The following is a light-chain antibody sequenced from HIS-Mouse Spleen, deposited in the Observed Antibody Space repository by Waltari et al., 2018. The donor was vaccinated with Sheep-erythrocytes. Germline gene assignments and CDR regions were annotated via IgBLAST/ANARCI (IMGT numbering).Light chain of an antibody. CDR1: ALPKTY. CDR3: YSTDSSGNHRV. Sequence: SYELTHPPSVSVSPGQTARITCSGNALPKTYTYWYQQKSGQAPVLVIYEDSKRPSGIPERFSGSSSGTMATLTISGAQVEDEADYYCYSTDSSGNHRVFGTGTKVTVL. J-gene: IGLJ1*01. V-gene: IGLV3-10*01. CDR2: EDS.